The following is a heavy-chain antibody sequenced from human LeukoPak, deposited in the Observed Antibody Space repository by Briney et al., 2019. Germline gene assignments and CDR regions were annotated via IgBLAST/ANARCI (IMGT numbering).Heavy chain of an antibody. CDR3: ASEKQLAGYFQH. J-gene: IGHJ1*01. CDR2: IIPIFGTA. CDR1: GGTFSSYA. V-gene: IGHV1-69*05. Sequence: GASVKVSCKASGGTFSSYAISWVRQAPGQGLEWMGGIIPIFGTANYAQKFQGRVTITTDESTSTAYMELSSLRSEDTAVYYCASEKQLAGYFQHRGQGTLVTVSS. D-gene: IGHD6-6*01.